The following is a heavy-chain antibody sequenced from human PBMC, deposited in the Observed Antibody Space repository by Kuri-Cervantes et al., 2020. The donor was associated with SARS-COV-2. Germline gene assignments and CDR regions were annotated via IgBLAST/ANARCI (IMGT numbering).Heavy chain of an antibody. Sequence: GGSLRLSCAASGFTFDDYAMHWVRQAPGKGLEWVSGISWNSGSIGYADSVKGRFTISRDNSKNTLYLQMNSLRAEDTAVYYCAKDWADYDILTGYLGPYYYYYYMDVWGKGTTVTVSS. CDR1: GFTFDDYA. V-gene: IGHV3-9*01. CDR3: AKDWADYDILTGYLGPYYYYYYMDV. CDR2: ISWNSGSI. J-gene: IGHJ6*03. D-gene: IGHD3-9*01.